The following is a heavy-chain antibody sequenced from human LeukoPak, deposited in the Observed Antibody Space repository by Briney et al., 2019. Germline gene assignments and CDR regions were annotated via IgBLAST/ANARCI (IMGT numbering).Heavy chain of an antibody. J-gene: IGHJ4*02. CDR2: ISGSGGST. V-gene: IGHV3-23*01. CDR1: GFTFSSYA. Sequence: PGGSLRLSCAASGFTFSSYAMSWVRQAPGKGLEWVSAISGSGGSTYYADSVKGRFTISRDNSKNTLYLQMNSLRAEDTAVYYCAKAHAPGIAVAELDYWGQGTLVTVSS. D-gene: IGHD6-19*01. CDR3: AKAHAPGIAVAELDY.